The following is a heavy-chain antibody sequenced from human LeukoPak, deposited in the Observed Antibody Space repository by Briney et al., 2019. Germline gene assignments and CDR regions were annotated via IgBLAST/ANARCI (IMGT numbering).Heavy chain of an antibody. J-gene: IGHJ5*02. Sequence: PSETMSLTCAVYGGSFSGYYWSWIRQPPGKGLEWIGEINHSGSTNYSPSLKSRVTISVDTSKNQFPLKLSSVTAADTAVYYCAKGRMCILWCASFDPWGQGTLVTVSS. V-gene: IGHV4-34*01. CDR2: INHSGST. CDR1: GGSFSGYY. CDR3: AKGRMCILWCASFDP. D-gene: IGHD2-21*01.